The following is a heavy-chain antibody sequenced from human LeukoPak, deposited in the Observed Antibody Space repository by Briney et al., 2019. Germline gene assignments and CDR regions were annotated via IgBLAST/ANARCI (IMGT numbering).Heavy chain of an antibody. CDR1: GFTFSQSA. D-gene: IGHD1-26*01. CDR2: ISSRGFI. CDR3: ARGGGSLNF. J-gene: IGHJ4*02. Sequence: PGVSLRLSCAASGFTFSQSAMNWVRQAPGKGLEWVSSISSRGFIFYTDSVKGRFIVSRDNAKNSMYLQMDSLRDDDTAIYWCARGGGSLNFWGQGILVTVSS. V-gene: IGHV3-69-1*01.